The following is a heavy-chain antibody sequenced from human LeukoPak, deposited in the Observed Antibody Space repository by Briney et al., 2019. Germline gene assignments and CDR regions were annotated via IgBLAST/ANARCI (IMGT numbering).Heavy chain of an antibody. CDR1: GGTFSSYA. Sequence: ASVKVSCKASGGTFSSYAISWVRQAPGQGLEWMGWINPNSGGTNYAQKFQGRDTMTRDTSISTAYMELSRLRSDDTAVYYCARGSEWLHYGMDVWGQGTTVTVSS. CDR3: ARGSEWLHYGMDV. V-gene: IGHV1-2*02. D-gene: IGHD3-3*01. CDR2: INPNSGGT. J-gene: IGHJ6*02.